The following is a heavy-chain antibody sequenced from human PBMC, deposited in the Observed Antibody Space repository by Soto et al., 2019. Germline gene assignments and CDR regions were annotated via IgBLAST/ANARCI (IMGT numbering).Heavy chain of an antibody. CDR3: VKGVKGSTLIPYYYESSGYYYDAFNI. CDR2: ISSNGGST. V-gene: IGHV3-64D*06. Sequence: GTLRLPCSASGFTFSSYAMHWVREAPVRGLEYVSVISSNGGSTYQADSVKGRFTICRDNSKNTLYRQMSSLRAEDTAVYYCVKGVKGSTLIPYYYESSGYYYDAFNIWGQGTKVTVSS. CDR1: GFTFSSYA. J-gene: IGHJ3*02. D-gene: IGHD3-22*01.